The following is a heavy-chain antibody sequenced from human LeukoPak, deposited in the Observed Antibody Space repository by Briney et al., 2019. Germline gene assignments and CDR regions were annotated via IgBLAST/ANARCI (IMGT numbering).Heavy chain of an antibody. CDR2: LSGSGGST. CDR3: ARGGSSWYAVWFDP. J-gene: IGHJ5*02. V-gene: IGHV3-23*01. CDR1: GFTFSSYA. D-gene: IGHD6-13*01. Sequence: GGSLGLSCAASGFTFSSYAMSWVRQAPGKGLEWVSSLSGSGGSTYYADSVKGRFTISRDNSKNTLYVQMNSLRAEDTAVYYCARGGSSWYAVWFDPWGQGTLVTVSS.